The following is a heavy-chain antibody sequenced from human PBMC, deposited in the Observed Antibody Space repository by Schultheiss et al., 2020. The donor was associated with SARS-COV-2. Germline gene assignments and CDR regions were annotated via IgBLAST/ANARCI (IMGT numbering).Heavy chain of an antibody. J-gene: IGHJ5*02. D-gene: IGHD2-2*01. V-gene: IGHV4-59*01. Sequence: SETLSLTCTVSGGSISSYYWSWIRQLPGKGLEWIGYIYYSGSTNYNPSLKSRVTISVDTSKNQFSLKLSSVTAADTAVYYCARRPAAVGGGWFDPWGQGTLVTVSS. CDR3: ARRPAAVGGGWFDP. CDR2: IYYSGST. CDR1: GGSISSYY.